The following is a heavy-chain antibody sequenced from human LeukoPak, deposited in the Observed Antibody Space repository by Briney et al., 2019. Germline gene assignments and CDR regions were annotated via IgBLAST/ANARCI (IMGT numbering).Heavy chain of an antibody. V-gene: IGHV3-13*01. D-gene: IGHD6-13*01. Sequence: GGSLRLSCAASGFTFRNYDMHWVRQAAAKGLQWVSGIGTAGDTYYPGSVKGRFTISRENAQYSLYLHMNSLSAGDTAVYFCASSPAYSSRWDAIDNWGQGTLVTVSS. CDR3: ASSPAYSSRWDAIDN. CDR2: IGTAGDT. J-gene: IGHJ4*02. CDR1: GFTFRNYD.